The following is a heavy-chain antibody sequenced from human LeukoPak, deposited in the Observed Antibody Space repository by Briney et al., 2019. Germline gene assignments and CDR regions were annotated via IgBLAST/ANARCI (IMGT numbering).Heavy chain of an antibody. CDR3: ARARGGHFDY. V-gene: IGHV4-34*01. J-gene: IGHJ4*02. Sequence: NPSETLSLTCAVYGGSFSGYYWSWIRQPPGKGLEWIGEINHSGSTNYIPSLKSRVTISVDTSKNQFSLKLSSVTAADTAVYYCARARGGHFDYWGQGTLVTVSS. D-gene: IGHD2-15*01. CDR2: INHSGST. CDR1: GGSFSGYY.